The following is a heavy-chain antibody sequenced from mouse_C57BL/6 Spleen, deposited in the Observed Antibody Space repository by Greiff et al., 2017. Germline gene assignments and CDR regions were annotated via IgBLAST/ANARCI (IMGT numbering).Heavy chain of an antibody. Sequence: VQLQQSGAELVRPGASVTLSCKASGYTFTDYEMHWVKQTPVHGLEWIGAFDPETGGTAYNQKFKGKAILTADKSSSTAYMELRSLTSEDSAVYYCTRYDGYAYAMDYWGQGTSVTVSS. V-gene: IGHV1-15*01. CDR3: TRYDGYAYAMDY. D-gene: IGHD2-3*01. CDR2: FDPETGGT. CDR1: GYTFTDYE. J-gene: IGHJ4*01.